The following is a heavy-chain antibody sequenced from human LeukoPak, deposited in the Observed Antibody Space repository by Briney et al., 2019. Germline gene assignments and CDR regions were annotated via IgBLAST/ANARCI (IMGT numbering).Heavy chain of an antibody. Sequence: GGSLRLSCAASGFTFSSYAMSWVRQAPGKGLEWISAISGSGGSTYYADSVKGRFTISRDNSKNTLYLQMNSLRAEDTAVYYCAKDRGRWLQLRTLYWGQGTLVTVSS. J-gene: IGHJ4*02. D-gene: IGHD5-24*01. CDR3: AKDRGRWLQLRTLY. V-gene: IGHV3-23*01. CDR2: ISGSGGST. CDR1: GFTFSSYA.